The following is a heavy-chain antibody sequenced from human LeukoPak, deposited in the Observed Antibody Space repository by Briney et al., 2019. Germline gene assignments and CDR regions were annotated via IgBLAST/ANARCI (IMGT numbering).Heavy chain of an antibody. Sequence: ASVKVSCKASGYTFTSYGISWVRQAPGQGLEWMGSISPYTGNTEYAERFQDRVIMTTDTSTRTAYMELRSLRSDDTAVFYCARDQYDSVWGSYRPYFDYWGQGTLVTVSS. CDR3: ARDQYDSVWGSYRPYFDY. CDR1: GYTFTSYG. V-gene: IGHV1-18*04. J-gene: IGHJ4*02. CDR2: ISPYTGNT. D-gene: IGHD3-16*02.